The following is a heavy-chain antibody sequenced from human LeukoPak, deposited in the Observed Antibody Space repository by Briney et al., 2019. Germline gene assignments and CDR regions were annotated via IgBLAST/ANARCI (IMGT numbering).Heavy chain of an antibody. J-gene: IGHJ4*01. D-gene: IGHD6-19*01. CDR1: GFRFSTYA. V-gene: IGHV3-23*01. CDR3: AKDGYSSGWFHFDY. CDR2: IDGSGADT. Sequence: SGGSLRLSCKGCGFRFSTYAMSWVRQAPGKGLEWLSTIDGSGADTYYAASVKGRFTISRDNSKNTVYLQMNSLRAEDTAVYHCAKDGYSSGWFHFDYWGQGTLVTVSS.